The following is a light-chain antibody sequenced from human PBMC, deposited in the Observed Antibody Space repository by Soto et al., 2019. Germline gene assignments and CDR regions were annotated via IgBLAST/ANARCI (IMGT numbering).Light chain of an antibody. Sequence: DIQMTQSPSSLSASVGDRVTITCRASQSISTYLNWYQQKPGKAPKVLIYAASSLQSGVPSRFSGSGSWTDIPLTISSLQPEDFATYYCHQSYSTPLSCVVGTKVEIK. J-gene: IGKJ4*01. CDR1: QSISTY. V-gene: IGKV1-39*01. CDR3: HQSYSTPLS. CDR2: AAS.